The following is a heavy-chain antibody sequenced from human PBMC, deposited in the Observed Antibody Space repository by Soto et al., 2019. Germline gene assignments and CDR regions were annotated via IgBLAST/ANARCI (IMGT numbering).Heavy chain of an antibody. CDR2: IYTSGGT. CDR1: GGSISSYY. J-gene: IGHJ5*02. CDR3: ARSPRIAAAGLNWFDP. V-gene: IGHV4-4*07. Sequence: LSLTCTVSGGSISSYYWSWIRQPAGKGLEWIGRIYTSGGTNYNPSLKSRVTMSVDTSKNQFSLKLSSVTAADTAVYYCARSPRIAAAGLNWFDPWGQGTLVTVSS. D-gene: IGHD6-13*01.